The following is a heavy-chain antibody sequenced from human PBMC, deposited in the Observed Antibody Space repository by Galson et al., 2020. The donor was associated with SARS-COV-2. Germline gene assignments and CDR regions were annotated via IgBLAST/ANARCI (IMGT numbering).Heavy chain of an antibody. V-gene: IGHV4-34*01. Sequence: SETLSLTCAVYGGSFRNYSWTWIRHSPEKGLEWLGAINTKGSTNSNPSPKSRVPMSVAASTNQFSLSLSSVTAADTAVYYCARGAEERRIIVVVPYYYSYMDVWGSGTTVTVSS. D-gene: IGHD2-15*01. J-gene: IGHJ6*03. CDR1: GGSFRNYS. CDR3: ARGAEERRIIVVVPYYYSYMDV. CDR2: INTKGST.